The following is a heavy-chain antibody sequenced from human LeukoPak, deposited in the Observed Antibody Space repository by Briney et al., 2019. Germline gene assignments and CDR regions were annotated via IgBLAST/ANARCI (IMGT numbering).Heavy chain of an antibody. J-gene: IGHJ3*02. CDR3: AKDDLITMIVVSTGPHAFDI. V-gene: IGHV3-23*01. CDR1: GFTFSSYA. D-gene: IGHD3-22*01. Sequence: GGSLRLSCAASGFTFSSYAMSWVRQAPGKGLEWVSAISGSGGSTYYADSVKGRFTISRDNSKNTLYLQMNSLRAEDTAVYYCAKDDLITMIVVSTGPHAFDIWGQGTMVTVSS. CDR2: ISGSGGST.